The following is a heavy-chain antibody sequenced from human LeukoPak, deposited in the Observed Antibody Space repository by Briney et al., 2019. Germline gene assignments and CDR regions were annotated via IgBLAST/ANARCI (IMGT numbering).Heavy chain of an antibody. CDR2: INHNGNVN. CDR1: GFTFSSYW. V-gene: IGHV3-7*03. CDR3: ARGGGLDV. D-gene: IGHD3-16*01. J-gene: IGHJ6*02. Sequence: GGSLRLSCTASGFTFSSYWMNWACQAPGKGLEWVASINHNGNVNYYVDSVKGRFTISRDNAKNSLYLQMSNLRAEDTAVYFCARGGGLDVWGQGATVSVSS.